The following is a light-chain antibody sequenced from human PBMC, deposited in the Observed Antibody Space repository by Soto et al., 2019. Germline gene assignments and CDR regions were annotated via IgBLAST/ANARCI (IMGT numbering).Light chain of an antibody. CDR2: GAS. V-gene: IGKV3-20*01. CDR1: QSVSSSY. J-gene: IGKJ4*01. CDR3: QQYGSSPLT. Sequence: EIVLKQSPGTLSLSPGERASLSCRASQSVSSSYLAWYQQKPGQAPRLLIYGASSRATGIPDRFGGSGSGTDFTLTISRLEPEDFALYYCQQYGSSPLTFGGGTKVDIK.